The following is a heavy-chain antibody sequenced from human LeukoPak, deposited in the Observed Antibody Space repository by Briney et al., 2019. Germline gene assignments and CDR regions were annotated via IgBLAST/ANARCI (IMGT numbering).Heavy chain of an antibody. CDR2: ICSGGIT. CDR3: ARRHSSASD. V-gene: IGHV3-66*02. CDR1: GFTVSTNY. D-gene: IGHD2-2*01. J-gene: IGHJ4*02. Sequence: GGSLRLSCAASGFTVSTNYMSWVRQAPGKGLEWVSVICSGGITYAADSVKGLFTTSRDNSKTALNLQTSSQRAEDTVIYYCARRHSSASDWGQGTLVTVSS.